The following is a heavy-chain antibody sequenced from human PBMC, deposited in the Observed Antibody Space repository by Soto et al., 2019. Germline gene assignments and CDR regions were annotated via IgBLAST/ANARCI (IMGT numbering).Heavy chain of an antibody. V-gene: IGHV1-24*01. CDR2: FDPEDGET. J-gene: IGHJ5*02. CDR3: AAGLRAAAVNSPNLDP. Sequence: ASVKVSCKVSGYTLTELSMHWVRQAPGKGLEWMGGFDPEDGETIYAQKFQGRVTMTEDTSTDTAYMELSSLRSEDTAVYYCAAGLRAAAVNSPNLDPWGQGTLVTVSS. D-gene: IGHD6-13*01. CDR1: GYTLTELS.